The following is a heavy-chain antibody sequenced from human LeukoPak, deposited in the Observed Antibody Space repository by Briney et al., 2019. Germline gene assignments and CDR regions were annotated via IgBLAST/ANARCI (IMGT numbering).Heavy chain of an antibody. CDR3: ARGTLYYYYYMDV. CDR1: GYTFTGYY. Sequence: ASVKVSCRASGYTFTGYYMHWVRQAPGQGLEWMGWINPNSGGTNYAQKFQGRVTMTRDTSISTAYMELSRLRSDDTAVYYCARGTLYYYYYMDVWGKGTTVTVSS. D-gene: IGHD2-2*01. CDR2: INPNSGGT. J-gene: IGHJ6*03. V-gene: IGHV1-2*02.